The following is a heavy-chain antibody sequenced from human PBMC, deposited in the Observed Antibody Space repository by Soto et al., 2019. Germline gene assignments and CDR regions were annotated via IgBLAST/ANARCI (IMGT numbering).Heavy chain of an antibody. CDR2: IYHSGST. D-gene: IGHD2-8*01. CDR1: GGSITNIATS. Sequence: QLQLQESGSRLLRPSQTLSLTCAVSGGSITNIATSWTWLRQPPGKGLEWIVYIYHSGSTYYNPSLKRRVAISVDKSKNQCSLNWSSVIAADAAVSYCARDGGASCTDSVCSDSRGFDVWGHGTTVTVSS. V-gene: IGHV4-30-2*01. CDR3: ARDGGASCTDSVCSDSRGFDV. J-gene: IGHJ6*02.